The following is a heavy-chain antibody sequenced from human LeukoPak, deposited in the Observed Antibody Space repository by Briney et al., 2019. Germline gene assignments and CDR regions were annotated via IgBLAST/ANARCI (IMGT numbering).Heavy chain of an antibody. CDR2: IYYSGNT. CDR3: LSGLGFPSGFDP. J-gene: IGHJ5*02. D-gene: IGHD6-19*01. V-gene: IGHV4-39*01. Sequence: PSETLSLTCTVSGDSINTKSYYWGWIRQPPGKGLEWIGSIYYSGNTYYNPSLKSRVTLSIDTSKNQFSLKLSSVTAADTAVYYCLSGLGFPSGFDPWGQGTLVTVSS. CDR1: GDSINTKSYY.